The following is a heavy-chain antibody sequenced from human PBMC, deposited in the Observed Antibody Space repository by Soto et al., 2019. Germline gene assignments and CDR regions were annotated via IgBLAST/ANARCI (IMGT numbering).Heavy chain of an antibody. V-gene: IGHV1-18*01. J-gene: IGHJ6*03. CDR3: ARDRRQLEANYYYYYMDV. CDR2: ISAYNGNT. CDR1: GYTFTSYG. D-gene: IGHD1-1*01. Sequence: ASVKVSCKSSGYTFTSYGISWVRRAPGQGLEWMGWISAYNGNTNYAQKLQGRVTMTTDTSTSTAYMELRSLRSDDTAVYYCARDRRQLEANYYYYYMDVWGKGTTVTVSS.